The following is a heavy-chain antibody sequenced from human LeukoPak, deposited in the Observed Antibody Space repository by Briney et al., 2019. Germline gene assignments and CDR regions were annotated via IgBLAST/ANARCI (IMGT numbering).Heavy chain of an antibody. CDR3: ARSDYYDSSGCYSPGFDY. CDR1: GGSISSYY. D-gene: IGHD3-22*01. V-gene: IGHV4-59*01. Sequence: SETLSLTCTVSGGSISSYYWSWIRQPPGKGLEWIGYIYYSGSTNYNPSLKSRVTISVDTSKNQFSLKLSSVTAADTAVYYCARSDYYDSSGCYSPGFDYWGQGTLVTVSS. CDR2: IYYSGST. J-gene: IGHJ4*02.